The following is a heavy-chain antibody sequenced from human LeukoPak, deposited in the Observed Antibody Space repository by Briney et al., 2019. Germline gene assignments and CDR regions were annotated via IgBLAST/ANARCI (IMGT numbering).Heavy chain of an antibody. J-gene: IGHJ2*01. V-gene: IGHV3-53*04. D-gene: IGHD6-13*01. CDR1: GFTVSSNY. CDR2: IYSGGST. Sequence: GGSLRLSCAASGFTVSSNYMSWVRQAPGKALECGSVIYSGGSTYYADSVKGRFTISRHNSKTTMYLQMNSLRAEDTAVYYCARASIEAGGTSGWYFDLWGRGTLVTVSS. CDR3: ARASIEAGGTSGWYFDL.